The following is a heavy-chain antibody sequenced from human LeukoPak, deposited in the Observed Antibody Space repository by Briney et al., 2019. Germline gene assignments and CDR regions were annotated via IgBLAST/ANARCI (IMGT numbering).Heavy chain of an antibody. V-gene: IGHV1-2*02. CDR3: ARDRWVEWLLLDY. CDR1: GYTFTGYY. J-gene: IGHJ4*02. CDR2: INPNSGGT. Sequence: ASVKVSCKASGYTFTGYYMHWVRQAPGQGLEWMGWINPNSGGTNYAQKFQGRVTMTRDTSISTAYMELSRLRSHDTAVYYCARDRWVEWLLLDYWGQGTLVTVSS. D-gene: IGHD3-3*01.